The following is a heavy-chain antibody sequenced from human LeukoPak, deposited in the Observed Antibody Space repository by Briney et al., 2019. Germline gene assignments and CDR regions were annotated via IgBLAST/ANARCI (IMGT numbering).Heavy chain of an antibody. Sequence: SETLSLTCAVSGGSISSSNWWSWVRQPPGKGLEWIGEIYHSGSTNYNPSLKSRVTISVDKSKNQFSLKLSSVTAADTAVYYCARVFAGGLRPMPGDAFDIWGQGTMVTVSS. CDR1: GGSISSSNW. D-gene: IGHD2-2*01. CDR3: ARVFAGGLRPMPGDAFDI. J-gene: IGHJ3*02. V-gene: IGHV4-4*02. CDR2: IYHSGST.